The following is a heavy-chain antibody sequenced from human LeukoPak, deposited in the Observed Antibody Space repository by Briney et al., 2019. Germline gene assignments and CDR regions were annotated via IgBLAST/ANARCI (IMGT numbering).Heavy chain of an antibody. J-gene: IGHJ4*02. CDR1: GGSISSYY. D-gene: IGHD6-6*01. CDR3: ARYSSSSTFFDY. CDR2: IYYSGST. V-gene: IGHV4-59*01. Sequence: SETLSLTCIVSGGSISSYYWSWIRQPPGKGLEYIGYIYYSGSTNYNPSLKSRVTISVDTSKNQFSLKLSSVTAADTAVYYCARYSSSSTFFDYWGQGILVTVSS.